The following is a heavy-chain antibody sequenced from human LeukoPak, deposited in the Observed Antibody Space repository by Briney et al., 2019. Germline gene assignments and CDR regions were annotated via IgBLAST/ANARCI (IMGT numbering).Heavy chain of an antibody. CDR2: ISSSGSTI. CDR3: ARVSAYDSMDY. D-gene: IGHD5-12*01. J-gene: IGHJ4*02. CDR1: GFTFSSYE. Sequence: GGSLRLSCAASGFTFSSYEMNWVRQAPGKGLGWVSYISSSGSTIYYADSVKGRFTISRDNAKNSLYLQMNSLRAEDTAVYYCARVSAYDSMDYWGQGTLVTVSS. V-gene: IGHV3-48*03.